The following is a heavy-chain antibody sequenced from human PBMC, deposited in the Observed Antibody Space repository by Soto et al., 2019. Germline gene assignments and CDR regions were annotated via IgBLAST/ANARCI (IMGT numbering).Heavy chain of an antibody. D-gene: IGHD3-10*01. Sequence: QVQLVQSGAEVKKPGASVKVPCKASGYTFTSYDINWVRQATGQGLEWMGWVNPNNGHTGYAQKSQRRFTMTRNTSISTAYMELDSLRSEDTAVYYCVRLFYDGSGSWVEWGQGTLVTVSS. V-gene: IGHV1-8*01. CDR2: VNPNNGHT. CDR1: GYTFTSYD. CDR3: VRLFYDGSGSWVE. J-gene: IGHJ4*02.